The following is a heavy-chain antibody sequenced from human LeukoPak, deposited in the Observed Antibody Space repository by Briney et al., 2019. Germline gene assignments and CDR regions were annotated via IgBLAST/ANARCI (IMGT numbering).Heavy chain of an antibody. CDR3: ATLDFYDILTGKKGLIDY. J-gene: IGHJ4*02. D-gene: IGHD3-9*01. CDR2: ISYDGSNK. Sequence: GGSLRLSCAASGFTFSSYAMHWVRQAPGKGLEWVAVISYDGSNKYYADSVKGRFTISRDNSKNTLYLQMNSLRAEDTAVYYCATLDFYDILTGKKGLIDYWGQGTLVTVSS. CDR1: GFTFSSYA. V-gene: IGHV3-30*04.